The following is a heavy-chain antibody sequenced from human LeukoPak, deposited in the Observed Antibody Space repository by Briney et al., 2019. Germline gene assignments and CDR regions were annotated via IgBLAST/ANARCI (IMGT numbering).Heavy chain of an antibody. V-gene: IGHV3-7*01. D-gene: IGHD3-10*01. CDR1: GFTFSDHW. Sequence: RTGGSLRLSCEASGFTFSDHWMNWVRQAPGKGLEWVACIKQDGSQKDYVDSVKGRFTISRDNAKNSLYLQMSSLRAEDTAMYYCARDKGYGSDYWGPGVQVTVSS. CDR2: IKQDGSQK. J-gene: IGHJ4*02. CDR3: ARDKGYGSDY.